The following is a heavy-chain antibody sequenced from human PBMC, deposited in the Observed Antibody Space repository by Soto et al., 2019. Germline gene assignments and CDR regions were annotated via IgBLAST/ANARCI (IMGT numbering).Heavy chain of an antibody. D-gene: IGHD5-12*01. V-gene: IGHV4-59*01. CDR3: ATEYRDGYNYFDY. Sequence: SETLSLTCTVSGGSISSYYWSWIRQPPGKGLEWIGYIYYSGSTNYNPSLKSRVTISVDTSKNQFSLKLSSVTAADTAVYYCATEYRDGYNYFDYWGQGTLVTVSS. CDR1: GGSISSYY. CDR2: IYYSGST. J-gene: IGHJ4*02.